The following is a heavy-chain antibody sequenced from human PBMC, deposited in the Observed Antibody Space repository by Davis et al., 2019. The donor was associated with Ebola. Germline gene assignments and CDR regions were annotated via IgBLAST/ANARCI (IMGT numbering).Heavy chain of an antibody. CDR2: ISGSGGST. Sequence: GESLKISCAASGFTFSSYAMSWVRQAPGKGLEWVSAISGSGGSTYYADSVKGRFTISRDNSKNTLYLQMNSLRAEDTSVYYCASREVGLHNLYWGEGTLVSVSS. D-gene: IGHD1-26*01. CDR3: ASREVGLHNLY. J-gene: IGHJ4*02. CDR1: GFTFSSYA. V-gene: IGHV3-23*01.